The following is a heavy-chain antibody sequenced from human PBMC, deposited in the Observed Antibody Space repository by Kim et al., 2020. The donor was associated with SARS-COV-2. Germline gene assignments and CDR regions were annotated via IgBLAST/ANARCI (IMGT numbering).Heavy chain of an antibody. CDR2: IRSKANSYAT. V-gene: IGHV3-73*01. Sequence: GGSLRLSCAASGFTFSGSAMHWVRQASGKGLEWVGRIRSKANSYATAYAASVKGRFTISRDDSKNTAYLQMNSLKTEDTAVYYCTSPSIAAAGTTLGMDVWGQGTTVTVSS. J-gene: IGHJ6*02. CDR3: TSPSIAAAGTTLGMDV. CDR1: GFTFSGSA. D-gene: IGHD6-13*01.